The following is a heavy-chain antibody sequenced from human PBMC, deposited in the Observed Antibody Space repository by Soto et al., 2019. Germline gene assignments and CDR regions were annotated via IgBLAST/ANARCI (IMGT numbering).Heavy chain of an antibody. CDR3: ARQYDFWSGYTPPLGY. CDR2: INHSGST. CDR1: GGSFSGYY. V-gene: IGHV4-34*01. Sequence: SETLSLTCAVYGGSFSGYYWSWIRQPPGKGLEWIGEINHSGSTNYNPSLKSRVTISVDTSKNQFSLKLSSVTAADTAVYYCARQYDFWSGYTPPLGYWGQGTLVTVSS. J-gene: IGHJ4*02. D-gene: IGHD3-3*01.